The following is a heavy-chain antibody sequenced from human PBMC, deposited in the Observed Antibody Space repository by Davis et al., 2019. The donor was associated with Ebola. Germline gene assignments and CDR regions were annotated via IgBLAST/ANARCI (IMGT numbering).Heavy chain of an antibody. CDR2: IYYSGST. CDR3: ARGRVATNYYYGMDV. CDR1: GGSISSSSYY. D-gene: IGHD5-12*01. Sequence: PSETLSLTCTVSGGSISSSSYYWGWIRQPPGKGLEWIGSIYYSGSTYYNPSLKSRVTISVDTSKNQFSLKLSSVTAADTAVYYCARGRVATNYYYGMDVWGQGTTVTVAS. J-gene: IGHJ6*02. V-gene: IGHV4-39*07.